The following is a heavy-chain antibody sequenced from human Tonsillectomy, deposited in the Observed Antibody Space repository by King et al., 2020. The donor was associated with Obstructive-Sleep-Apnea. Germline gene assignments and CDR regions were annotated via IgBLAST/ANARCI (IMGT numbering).Heavy chain of an antibody. CDR3: ARGLPHEEVTAIPGAFDI. CDR1: GFSVRTDY. V-gene: IGHV3-53*04. D-gene: IGHD2-21*02. Sequence: QLVQSGGGLVQPGGSLRLSCAASGFSVRTDYISWVRQAPGKGLEWVSVVYNGDITYYSDSAKARFTISRHISTNTVYLQMKSLRREDTALYYCARGLPHEEVTAIPGAFDIWGQGTMVTVSS. CDR2: VYNGDIT. J-gene: IGHJ3*02.